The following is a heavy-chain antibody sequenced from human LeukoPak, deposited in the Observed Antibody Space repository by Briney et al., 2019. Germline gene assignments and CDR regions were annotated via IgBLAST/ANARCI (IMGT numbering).Heavy chain of an antibody. V-gene: IGHV3-33*01. Sequence: GGSLRLSCAASGFTFSSYGMHWVRQAPGKGLEWVAVIWYDGSNKYCADSVKGRFTISRDNSKNTLYLQMNRLRAEDTAVYYCAREGRDYDILTGYSDWGQGTLVTVSS. CDR3: AREGRDYDILTGYSD. CDR1: GFTFSSYG. J-gene: IGHJ4*02. CDR2: IWYDGSNK. D-gene: IGHD3-9*01.